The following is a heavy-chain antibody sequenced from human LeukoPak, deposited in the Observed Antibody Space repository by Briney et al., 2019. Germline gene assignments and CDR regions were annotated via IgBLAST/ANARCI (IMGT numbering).Heavy chain of an antibody. Sequence: GESLRLSCAASGFSFSSHWMSCLRQAPGIGLEWLANIYQDGSQKYNVDSVKGRFTISRATAKNSLDVQMNSVRAEDTAMYDCARIAFYGSSWDLDYWGQGTLVAVSS. CDR1: GFSFSSHW. V-gene: IGHV3-7*05. CDR3: ARIAFYGSSWDLDY. CDR2: IYQDGSQK. D-gene: IGHD6-19*01. J-gene: IGHJ4*02.